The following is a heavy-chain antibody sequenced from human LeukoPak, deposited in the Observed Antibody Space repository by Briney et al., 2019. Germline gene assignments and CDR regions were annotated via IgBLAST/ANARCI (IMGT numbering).Heavy chain of an antibody. V-gene: IGHV3-53*01. J-gene: IGHJ4*02. CDR3: ARSAQYCGGDCYSSDY. Sequence: PGGSLRLSCAASGFTVSSNYMSCVRQAPGKGLEWVSVIYSGGSTYYADSVKGRFTISRDNSKNTLYLQMNSLRAEDTAVYYCARSAQYCGGDCYSSDYWGQGTLVTVSS. CDR2: IYSGGST. CDR1: GFTVSSNY. D-gene: IGHD2-21*02.